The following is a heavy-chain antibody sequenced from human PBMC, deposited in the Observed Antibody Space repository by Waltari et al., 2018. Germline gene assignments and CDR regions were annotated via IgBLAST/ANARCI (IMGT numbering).Heavy chain of an antibody. CDR3: ITDPANAYVRWFDP. CDR1: GFNFFDTW. CDR2: IKRSSDGGAA. Sequence: EVQLVASGGGLVKPGGSLRLSCAASGFNFFDTWMTWVRQAPGKGLEGVGRIKRSSDGGAAEYAAPVNGRFIISRDDSSSTLYLQMNSLKSEDTAVYYCITDPANAYVRWFDPWGQGTLVTVSS. D-gene: IGHD2-2*01. J-gene: IGHJ5*02. V-gene: IGHV3-15*01.